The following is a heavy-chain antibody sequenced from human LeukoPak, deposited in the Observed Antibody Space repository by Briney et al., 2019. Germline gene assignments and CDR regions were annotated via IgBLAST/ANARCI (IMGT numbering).Heavy chain of an antibody. CDR3: ARGSLVVTAAQKKRRLWFDP. Sequence: PSETLSLTCAVHGGSFSGYDWSSICQPPGKGLHWIGEINHSGSTNYNPSLKSRVTISVDTSKNQFSLKLSSVAAADTAVYYCARGSLVVTAAQKKRRLWFDPWGQGTLVTVSS. J-gene: IGHJ5*02. V-gene: IGHV4-34*01. CDR1: GGSFSGYD. D-gene: IGHD2-2*01. CDR2: INHSGST.